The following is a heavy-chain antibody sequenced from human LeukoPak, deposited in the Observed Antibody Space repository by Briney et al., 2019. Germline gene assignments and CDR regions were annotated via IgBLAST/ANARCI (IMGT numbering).Heavy chain of an antibody. CDR3: SRESGPFSPFGH. CDR2: ISLSGYT. J-gene: IGHJ4*02. CDR1: GGSISSYY. D-gene: IGHD1-26*01. V-gene: IGHV4-59*12. Sequence: PSETLSLTCTVSGGSISSYYWSWVRQPPGQGLEWIGEISLSGYTGFNPSLRSRVTMSLDESKNHLSLNLASVTAADTAVYYCSRESGPFSPFGHWGQGILVTVTS.